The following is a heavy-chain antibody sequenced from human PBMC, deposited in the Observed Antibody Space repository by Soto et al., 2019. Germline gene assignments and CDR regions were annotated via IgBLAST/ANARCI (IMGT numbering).Heavy chain of an antibody. J-gene: IGHJ4*02. CDR3: ARDGYGDYGY. CDR2: ISTYNGNT. D-gene: IGHD4-17*01. Sequence: QVQLVQSGAEVKKPGTSVKVSCKASGYTFTSNGISWVRQAPGQGLEWMGWISTYNGNTNYAQRLQGRVTMTRDTSTSIAYMELRDLGSDDTAVYYCARDGYGDYGYWGQGSLVTVSS. CDR1: GYTFTSNG. V-gene: IGHV1-18*01.